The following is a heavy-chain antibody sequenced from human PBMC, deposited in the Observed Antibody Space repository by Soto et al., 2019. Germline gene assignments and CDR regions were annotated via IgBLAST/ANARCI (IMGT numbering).Heavy chain of an antibody. V-gene: IGHV3-7*01. Sequence: PWPSLRLSWVVAGLNFGGYGMSWVRQAPGKGLEWVATMNEDGSEIYYVGSVKGRFAISRDNDENSLHLQMNYVSAEDTGVYFCARDVGFVYANWGQGTLDTVSS. CDR1: GLNFGGYG. CDR3: ARDVGFVYAN. CDR2: MNEDGSEI. D-gene: IGHD2-2*01. J-gene: IGHJ4*02.